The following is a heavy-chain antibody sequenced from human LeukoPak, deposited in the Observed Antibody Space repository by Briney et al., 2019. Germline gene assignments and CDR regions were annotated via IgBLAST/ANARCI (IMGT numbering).Heavy chain of an antibody. J-gene: IGHJ1*01. CDR1: GFTFSSYA. V-gene: IGHV3-23*01. CDR2: ISGSGGST. Sequence: GGSLRLSCAASGFTFSSYAMSWVRQAPGKGLAGVSAISGSGGSTYYADSVKGRFTISRDNSKNTLYLQMNSLRAEDTAVYYCAKSPHRDRKYFQHWGQGTLVTVSS. CDR3: AKSPHRDRKYFQH. D-gene: IGHD2-21*02.